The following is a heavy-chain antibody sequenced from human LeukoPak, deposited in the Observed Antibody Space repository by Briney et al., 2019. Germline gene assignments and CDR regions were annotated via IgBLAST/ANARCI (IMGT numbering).Heavy chain of an antibody. CDR2: IIPIFGTA. CDR3: ARDLGSRDNYYYYMDV. Sequence: ASVKVSCKASGGTFSSYAISWVRQAPGQGLEWMGGIIPIFGTANYAQKFQGRVTITTDESTSTAYMELSSLRSEDTAVYYCARDLGSRDNYYYYMDVWGKGTTVTVSS. CDR1: GGTFSSYA. J-gene: IGHJ6*03. D-gene: IGHD2-15*01. V-gene: IGHV1-69*05.